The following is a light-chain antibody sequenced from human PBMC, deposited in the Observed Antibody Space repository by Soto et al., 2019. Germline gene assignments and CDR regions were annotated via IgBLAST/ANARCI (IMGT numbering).Light chain of an antibody. CDR3: TSYTKDTTYV. J-gene: IGLJ1*01. CDR2: GVN. Sequence: QSALAQPASVSGSPGQSITVSCTGTYSDIGAFDSVSWYQHHPGRAPKPLIFGVNRRPSGISYRFSASKSGNTASLTISGLQAEDEADYYCTSYTKDTTYVFGTGTKVTVL. CDR1: YSDIGAFDS. V-gene: IGLV2-14*01.